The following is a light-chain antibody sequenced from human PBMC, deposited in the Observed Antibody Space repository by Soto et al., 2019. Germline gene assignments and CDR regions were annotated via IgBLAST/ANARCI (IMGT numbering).Light chain of an antibody. Sequence: TQSPGTLSLSPGERATLSCRASQSVRTWLAWYQQKPGSAPKLLIYKASTLDSGVPSRFSGNGSGTDFALTINNVQPEDCATYYCQQYNSYWTFGLGTKVDIK. CDR1: QSVRTW. CDR2: KAS. CDR3: QQYNSYWT. J-gene: IGKJ1*01. V-gene: IGKV1-5*03.